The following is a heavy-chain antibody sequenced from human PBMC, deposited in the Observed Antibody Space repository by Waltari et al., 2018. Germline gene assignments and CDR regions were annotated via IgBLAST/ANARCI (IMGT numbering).Heavy chain of an antibody. CDR1: GFTFSSYA. V-gene: IGHV3-23*01. CDR3: AKYGSYDFWSGSKPYYFDY. J-gene: IGHJ4*02. Sequence: EVQLLESGGGLVQPGGSLRLSCAASGFTFSSYAMSWVRQAPGKGLEWVSAISGSGGSTYYADSVKGRFTISRDNSKNTLYLQMNSLRAEDTAVYYCAKYGSYDFWSGSKPYYFDYWGQGTLVTVSS. D-gene: IGHD3-3*01. CDR2: ISGSGGST.